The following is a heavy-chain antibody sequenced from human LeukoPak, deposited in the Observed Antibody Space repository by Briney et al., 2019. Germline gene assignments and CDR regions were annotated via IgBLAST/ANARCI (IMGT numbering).Heavy chain of an antibody. CDR3: TRPGSSSSSDY. CDR1: GFTFSGSA. CDR2: IRSKANSYAT. D-gene: IGHD6-6*01. V-gene: IGHV3-73*01. J-gene: IGHJ4*02. Sequence: SGGSLRLSCAASGFTFSGSAMHWVRQASGQGLEWVGRIRSKANSYATAYAASVKGRFTISRDDSKNTAYLQMNSLKTEDTAVYYCTRPGSSSSSDYWGQGTLVTVSS.